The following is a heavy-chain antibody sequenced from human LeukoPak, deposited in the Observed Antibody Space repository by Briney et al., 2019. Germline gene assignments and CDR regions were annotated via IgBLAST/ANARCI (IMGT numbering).Heavy chain of an antibody. CDR2: IYYSGST. Sequence: GSLRLSCTVSGFTFSSYAMSWIRQPPGKGLEWIGYIYYSGSTNYNPSLKSRVTISVDTSKNQFSLKLSSVTAADPAVYYCARDDYASSGPRFDPWGQGTLVTVSS. D-gene: IGHD3-22*01. CDR3: ARDDYASSGPRFDP. J-gene: IGHJ5*02. V-gene: IGHV4-59*01. CDR1: GFTFSSYA.